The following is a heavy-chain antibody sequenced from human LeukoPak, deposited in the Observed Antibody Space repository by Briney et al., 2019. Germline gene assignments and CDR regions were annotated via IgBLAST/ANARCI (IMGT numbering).Heavy chain of an antibody. Sequence: ASVKVSCKASGYTFTGYYMHWVRQAPGQGFEWLGRVDSKSGGTNCAQKFQGRVTMTRDTSISTVYMQLISLRSDDTAVYYCAREMNYDDYRTSDYWGQGTLVTVSS. J-gene: IGHJ4*02. D-gene: IGHD4-17*01. V-gene: IGHV1-2*02. CDR3: AREMNYDDYRTSDY. CDR1: GYTFTGYY. CDR2: VDSKSGGT.